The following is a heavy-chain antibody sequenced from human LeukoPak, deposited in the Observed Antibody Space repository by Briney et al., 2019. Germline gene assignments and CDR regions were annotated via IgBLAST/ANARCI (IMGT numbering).Heavy chain of an antibody. D-gene: IGHD3-22*01. CDR1: GFTFSTYS. V-gene: IGHV3-21*01. Sequence: GGSLRLSCAVFGFTFSTYSMNWVRQAPGKGLQWVSSISGTSSFIYYADSVKGRFTVSRDNAKNSLYLQMNSLRAEDTAVYYCASQHYYETAFDYWGQGTLVTVSS. CDR3: ASQHYYETAFDY. J-gene: IGHJ4*02. CDR2: ISGTSSFI.